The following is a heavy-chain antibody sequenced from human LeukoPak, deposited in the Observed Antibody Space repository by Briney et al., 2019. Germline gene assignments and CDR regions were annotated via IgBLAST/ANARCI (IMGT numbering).Heavy chain of an antibody. D-gene: IGHD3-16*01. CDR3: AKSPYIASHIDFDY. V-gene: IGHV3-23*01. CDR2: VSGSGDST. J-gene: IGHJ4*02. Sequence: YAETGFTFSSEGVRTARQAPGKKKEWVSTVSGSGDSTWYADSVKGRFTISRDNSKSTLYLQMNSLRAEDTAVYYCAKSPYIASHIDFDYWGQGTLVTVSS. CDR1: GFTFSSEG.